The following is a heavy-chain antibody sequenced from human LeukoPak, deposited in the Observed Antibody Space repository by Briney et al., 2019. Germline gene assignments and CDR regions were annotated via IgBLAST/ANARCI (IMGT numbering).Heavy chain of an antibody. Sequence: GASVKVSCKASGYTFTGYSMHWVRQAPGQGLEWMGWIKPNSGGTNYAQKFQGRVTMTRDTSISTAYMELSRLRSDDTAVYYCASSGIAAAGSIDYWGQGTLVTVSS. CDR1: GYTFTGYS. CDR2: IKPNSGGT. V-gene: IGHV1-2*02. CDR3: ASSGIAAAGSIDY. J-gene: IGHJ4*02. D-gene: IGHD6-13*01.